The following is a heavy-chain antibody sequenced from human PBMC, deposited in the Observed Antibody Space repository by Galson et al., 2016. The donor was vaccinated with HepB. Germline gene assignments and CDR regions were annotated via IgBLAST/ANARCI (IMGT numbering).Heavy chain of an antibody. CDR2: ISHDGSIT. CDR3: AKAGLSYYYGSGSYYKGYFDS. CDR1: GFTFNTHI. D-gene: IGHD3-10*01. Sequence: SLRLSCAASGFTFNTHIIHWVRQAPGKGLEWVAAISHDGSITYYADSVKGRFTISRDNSKSTLNLQMNSLRVEDTALYYCAKAGLSYYYGSGSYYKGYFDSWGQGALVTVSS. J-gene: IGHJ4*02. V-gene: IGHV3-30*04.